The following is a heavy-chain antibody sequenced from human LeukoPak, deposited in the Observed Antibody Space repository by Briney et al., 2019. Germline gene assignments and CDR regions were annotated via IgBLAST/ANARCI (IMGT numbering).Heavy chain of an antibody. CDR2: IYPGDSDT. CDR3: ARGVSRKAMILTHFDY. CDR1: GYSFTRYW. D-gene: IGHD3-22*01. Sequence: GESLKISCKGSGYSFTRYWIGWVRQMPGKGLEWMGNIYPGDSDTKYSPSFQGQVTLTVDKSISTAYLQWSSLKTSDTAIYYCARGVSRKAMILTHFDYWGQGTLVTVSS. V-gene: IGHV5-51*01. J-gene: IGHJ4*02.